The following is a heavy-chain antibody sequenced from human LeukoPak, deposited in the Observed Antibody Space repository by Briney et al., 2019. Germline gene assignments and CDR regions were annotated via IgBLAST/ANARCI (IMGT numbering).Heavy chain of an antibody. V-gene: IGHV3-11*06. CDR1: GFTFRDYY. CDR2: ISDSSGYT. Sequence: KPAGSLRLSCAPPGFTFRDYYMSWIRQALGKGLQWVSYISDSSGYTNDADSVKGRFTISRDNAKKSLYLQMNSLRAEDTAVYYCARDRVGGSYVFDIWGQGTMVTVSS. D-gene: IGHD1-26*01. J-gene: IGHJ3*02. CDR3: ARDRVGGSYVFDI.